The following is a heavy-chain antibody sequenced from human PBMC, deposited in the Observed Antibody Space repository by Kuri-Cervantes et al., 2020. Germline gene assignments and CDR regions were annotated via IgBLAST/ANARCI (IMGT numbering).Heavy chain of an antibody. CDR3: AREWTFTFGGVIARVHDY. Sequence: LSLTCAASGFTFSSYWMSWVRQAPGKGLEWVANIKQDGSEKYYVDSVKGRFTISRDNAKNSLYLQMNSLRAEDTAVYYCAREWTFTFGGVIARVHDYWGQGTLVTVSS. J-gene: IGHJ4*02. CDR1: GFTFSSYW. V-gene: IGHV3-7*01. CDR2: IKQDGSEK. D-gene: IGHD3-16*02.